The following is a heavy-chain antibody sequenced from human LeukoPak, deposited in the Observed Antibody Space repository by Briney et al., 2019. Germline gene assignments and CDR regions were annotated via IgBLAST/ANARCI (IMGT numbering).Heavy chain of an antibody. CDR3: ARQYFYDLDV. V-gene: IGHV3-30-3*01. CDR2: ISDDGSNK. J-gene: IGHJ6*02. CDR1: GFTFSNYA. Sequence: GRSLRFSCAASGFTFSNYAIHWVRQAPGKGLEWVTMISDDGSNKNYADSMKGRFTISRDNSKNTLSLQMSSLRAEDTAVYYCARQYFYDLDVWGQGTTVTVSS.